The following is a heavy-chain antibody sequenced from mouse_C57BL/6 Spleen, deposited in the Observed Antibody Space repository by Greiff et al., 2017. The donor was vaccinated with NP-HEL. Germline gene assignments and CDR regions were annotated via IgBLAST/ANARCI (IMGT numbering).Heavy chain of an antibody. J-gene: IGHJ1*03. CDR3: AREENGYDGWYFDV. D-gene: IGHD2-2*01. CDR1: GYSITSGYY. CDR2: ISYDGSN. V-gene: IGHV3-6*01. Sequence: EVQLQESGPGLVKPSPSLSLTCSVTGYSITSGYYWNWIRQFPGNKLEWMGYISYDGSNNYNPSLKNRISITRDTSKNQFFLKLNSVTTEDTATYYCAREENGYDGWYFDVWGTGTTVTVSS.